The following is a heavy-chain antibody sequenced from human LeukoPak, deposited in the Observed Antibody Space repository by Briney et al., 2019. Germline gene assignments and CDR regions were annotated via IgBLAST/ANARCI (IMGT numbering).Heavy chain of an antibody. D-gene: IGHD1-26*01. CDR2: IRYDGSNK. CDR1: GFTFRSYG. Sequence: GGSLRLSCAASGFTFRSYGMHWVRQAPGKGLEGVAFIRYDGSNKYYADSVRGRFTISRDNSKNTLYLQMNSLRAEDTAVYYCAKDVPYSGSLGAFDIWGQGTMVTVSS. J-gene: IGHJ3*02. V-gene: IGHV3-30*02. CDR3: AKDVPYSGSLGAFDI.